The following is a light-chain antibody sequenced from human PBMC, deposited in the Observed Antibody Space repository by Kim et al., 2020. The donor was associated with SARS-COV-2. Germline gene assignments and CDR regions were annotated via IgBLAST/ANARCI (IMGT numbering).Light chain of an antibody. CDR3: AAWDDSRTVL. V-gene: IGLV1-44*01. CDR2: SNN. J-gene: IGLJ2*01. Sequence: QSVLTQPPSASGTPGQRVTISCSGSISNIGTNTVNWYQQLPGTAPKLLIYSNNQRPSGVPDRFSGSESGTSASLAISGLQSDDEADYYCAAWDDSRTVLFGGGTQLTVL. CDR1: ISNIGTNT.